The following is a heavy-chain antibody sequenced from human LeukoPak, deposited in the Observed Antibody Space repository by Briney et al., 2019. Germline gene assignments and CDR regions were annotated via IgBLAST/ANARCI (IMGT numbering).Heavy chain of an antibody. CDR1: GGSISSYY. D-gene: IGHD3-22*01. CDR3: ARTLADRDYYDSSGYYVWFDP. V-gene: IGHV4-59*01. J-gene: IGHJ5*02. Sequence: KPSETLSLTCTVSGGSISSYYWSWIRQPPGKGLEWIGYIYYSGSTNYNPSLKSRVTISVDTSKNQFSLKLSSVTAADTAVYYCARTLADRDYYDSSGYYVWFDPWGQGTLVTVSS. CDR2: IYYSGST.